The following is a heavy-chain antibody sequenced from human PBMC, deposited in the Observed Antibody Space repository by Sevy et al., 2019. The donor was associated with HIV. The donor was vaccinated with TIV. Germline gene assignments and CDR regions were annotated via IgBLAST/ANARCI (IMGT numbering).Heavy chain of an antibody. CDR1: GXXFSNYG. Sequence: GGSLRLSCAASGXXFSNYGMHWVRQVPGKGLEWVTFIRYDGSDKYYAASVKGRFTISRDDSKNTLYLQMDSLRAEDTAIYYCAKDLAXPGRXXXXXXXQGTLVXVSS. D-gene: IGHD2-15*01. V-gene: IGHV3-30*02. CDR3: AKDLAXPGRXXXXX. J-gene: IGHJ4*02. CDR2: IRYDGSDK.